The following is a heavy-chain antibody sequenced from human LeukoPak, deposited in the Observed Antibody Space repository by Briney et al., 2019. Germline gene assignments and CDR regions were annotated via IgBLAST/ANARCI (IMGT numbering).Heavy chain of an antibody. D-gene: IGHD1-7*01. J-gene: IGHJ5*02. CDR1: GGTFSSYA. V-gene: IGHV1-69*01. Sequence: SVKVSCKPSGGTFSSYAISWVRQAPGQGLEWMGGIIPIFGTANYAQKFQGRVTITADESTSTAYMELSSLRSEDTAVYYCARKTGTTLSGWFDHWGQGTLVTVSS. CDR2: IIPIFGTA. CDR3: ARKTGTTLSGWFDH.